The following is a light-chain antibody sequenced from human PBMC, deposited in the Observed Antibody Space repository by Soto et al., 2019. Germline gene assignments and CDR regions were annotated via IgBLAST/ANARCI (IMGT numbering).Light chain of an antibody. Sequence: EIVLTQSPGTLSLSPGQRATLSCRASQSVTRNYLAWYQQKPGQAPRLLIYGASSRATGIPDRFSGSGSGTDFTLTISSLEPEDFAVYSCQQYGSSPYTFGQGTKLEIK. J-gene: IGKJ2*01. V-gene: IGKV3-20*01. CDR1: QSVTRNY. CDR3: QQYGSSPYT. CDR2: GAS.